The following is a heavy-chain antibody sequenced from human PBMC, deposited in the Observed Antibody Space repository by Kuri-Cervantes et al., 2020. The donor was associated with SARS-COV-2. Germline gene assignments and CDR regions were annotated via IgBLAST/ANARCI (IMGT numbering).Heavy chain of an antibody. CDR3: SLTAIRFRSKTMFDY. V-gene: IGHV3-49*03. CDR2: ITSIAYGGTT. J-gene: IGHJ4*02. Sequence: GESLKISCTASGFTFGDYAMSWFRQAPGKGLEWVGFITSIAYGGTTEYAASVKGRFTISRDDSKSIAYLQMNSLKTEDTAVYHCSLTAIRFRSKTMFDYWGQGTLVTVSS. CDR1: GFTFGDYA. D-gene: IGHD2-21*02.